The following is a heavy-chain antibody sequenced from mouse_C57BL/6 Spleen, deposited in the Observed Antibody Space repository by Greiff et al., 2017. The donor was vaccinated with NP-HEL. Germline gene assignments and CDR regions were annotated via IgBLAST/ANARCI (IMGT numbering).Heavy chain of an antibody. V-gene: IGHV1-55*01. Sequence: QVQLQQPGAELVKPGASVKMSCKASGYTFTSYWITWVKQRPGQGLEWIGDIYPGSGSTNYNEKFKSKATLTVDTSSSTAYMQLSSLTSEDSAVYYCARWYYSSSVYYFDYWGQGTTLTVSS. CDR2: IYPGSGST. D-gene: IGHD1-1*01. J-gene: IGHJ2*01. CDR1: GYTFTSYW. CDR3: ARWYYSSSVYYFDY.